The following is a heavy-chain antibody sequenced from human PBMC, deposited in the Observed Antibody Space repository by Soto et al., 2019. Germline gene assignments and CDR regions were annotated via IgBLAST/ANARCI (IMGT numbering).Heavy chain of an antibody. CDR1: GYTFTSYY. D-gene: IGHD6-19*01. J-gene: IGHJ4*02. V-gene: IGHV1-46*01. CDR2: IDPSGGST. Sequence: GASVKVSCKASGYTFTSYYMHWVRQAPVQGLEWMGIIDPSGGSTSYAQKFQGRVTMTRDTSTSTVYMELSSLRSEDTAVYYCARDFSGENSSGWYFFDYWGQGTLVTVSS. CDR3: ARDFSGENSSGWYFFDY.